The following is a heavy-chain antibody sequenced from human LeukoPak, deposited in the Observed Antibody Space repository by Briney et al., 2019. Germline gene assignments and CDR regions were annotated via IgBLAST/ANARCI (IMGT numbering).Heavy chain of an antibody. V-gene: IGHV3-30-3*01. CDR1: GFTFSSYA. Sequence: PGGSLRLSCAASGFTFSSYAKHWVRQAPGKGLEWVAVISYDGSNKYYADSVKGRFTISRDNSKNTLYLQMNSLRAEDTAVYYCARVFSTAMVTDAFDIWGQGTMVTVSS. D-gene: IGHD5-18*01. CDR3: ARVFSTAMVTDAFDI. J-gene: IGHJ3*02. CDR2: ISYDGSNK.